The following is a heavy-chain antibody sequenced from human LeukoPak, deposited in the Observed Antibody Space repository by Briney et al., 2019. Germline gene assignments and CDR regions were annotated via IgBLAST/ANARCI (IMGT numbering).Heavy chain of an antibody. J-gene: IGHJ6*02. CDR1: GFTFSSYG. Sequence: GGSLRLSCAASGFTFSSYGMHWVRQAPGKGLEWVAVISYDGSNKYYADSVKGRFTISRDNSKNTLYLQMNSLRAEDTAVYYCAKVPLGDYYYYGMDVWGQGTTVTVSS. CDR3: AKVPLGDYYYYGMDV. CDR2: ISYDGSNK. D-gene: IGHD3-16*01. V-gene: IGHV3-30*18.